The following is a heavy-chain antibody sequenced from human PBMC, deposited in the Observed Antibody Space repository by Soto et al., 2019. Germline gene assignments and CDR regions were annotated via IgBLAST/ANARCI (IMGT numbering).Heavy chain of an antibody. Sequence: EVQLVESGGGLVKPGGSLRLFCAASGFTFSSYSMNWVRQAPGKGLEWVSSISRSSSYIYYADSGKGRFTLSRDNDRNSLYLKMNSLSAEDTAVYYCARDFGRGDYVVGWGDYWGKGTLVTVSS. D-gene: IGHD4-17*01. J-gene: IGHJ4*02. CDR1: GFTFSSYS. CDR2: ISRSSSYI. V-gene: IGHV3-21*01. CDR3: ARDFGRGDYVVGWGDY.